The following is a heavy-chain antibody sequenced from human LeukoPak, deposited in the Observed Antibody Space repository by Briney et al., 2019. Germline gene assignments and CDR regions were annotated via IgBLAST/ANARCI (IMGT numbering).Heavy chain of an antibody. Sequence: GGSLRLSCAASGFTFSSYWIHWVRQAPGKGLVWVSRINPDGNTTTYADSVKGRFTISRDNAKNTLYLQMNTLRVEDTAVYYCTRDLMDYDVSTGLHHYYMDVWGQGTTVTVSS. CDR2: INPDGNTT. CDR3: TRDLMDYDVSTGLHHYYMDV. CDR1: GFTFSSYW. D-gene: IGHD3-9*01. J-gene: IGHJ6*02. V-gene: IGHV3-74*01.